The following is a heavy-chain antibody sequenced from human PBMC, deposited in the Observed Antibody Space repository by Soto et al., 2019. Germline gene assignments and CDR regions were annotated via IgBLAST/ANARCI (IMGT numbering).Heavy chain of an antibody. D-gene: IGHD6-19*01. J-gene: IGHJ3*02. V-gene: IGHV3-33*01. Sequence: GSLRLSCAASGFTFSSYGMHWVRQAPGKGLEWVAVIWYDGSNKYYADSVKGRFTISRDNSKNTLYLQMNSLRAEDTAVYYCARDGNSGEDAFDIWGQGTMVTVSS. CDR3: ARDGNSGEDAFDI. CDR1: GFTFSSYG. CDR2: IWYDGSNK.